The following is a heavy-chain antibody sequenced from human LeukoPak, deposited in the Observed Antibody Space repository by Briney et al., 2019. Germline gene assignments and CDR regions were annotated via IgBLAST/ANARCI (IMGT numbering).Heavy chain of an antibody. V-gene: IGHV1-2*02. CDR1: GYTFTGCY. Sequence: ASVKVSCKASGYTFTGCYMHWVRQAPGQGLEWMGWINPDTGGTNYAQKFQGRVTMTRDTSISTAYMELSSLRSDDTAVYYCARPLGELTGDFDFWGQGTLVTVSS. J-gene: IGHJ4*02. CDR2: INPDTGGT. D-gene: IGHD1-26*01. CDR3: ARPLGELTGDFDF.